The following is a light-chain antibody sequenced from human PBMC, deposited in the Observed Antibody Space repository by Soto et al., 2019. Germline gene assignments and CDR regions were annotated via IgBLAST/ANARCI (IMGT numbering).Light chain of an antibody. J-gene: IGKJ3*01. V-gene: IGKV1-39*01. CDR3: QKTDSTPFT. Sequence: DIQMTQSPSSLSASVGDRVTINCRASQTISNYLNWYQEKPGKAPKLLIYAASNLQSGFPSRFSGGGSGTEFTLTISNLQPEDFATYYCQKTDSTPFTFGPGTKVDI. CDR1: QTISNY. CDR2: AAS.